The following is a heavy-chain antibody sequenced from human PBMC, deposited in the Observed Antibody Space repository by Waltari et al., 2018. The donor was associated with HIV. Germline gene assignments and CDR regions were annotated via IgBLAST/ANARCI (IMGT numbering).Heavy chain of an antibody. Sequence: KGRFTISRDNSKNSLYLQMNSLRTEDTALYYCAKDRGYGDYSPGSGGMDVWGQGTTVTVSS. V-gene: IGHV3-43*01. CDR3: AKDRGYGDYSPGSGGMDV. J-gene: IGHJ6*02. D-gene: IGHD4-17*01.